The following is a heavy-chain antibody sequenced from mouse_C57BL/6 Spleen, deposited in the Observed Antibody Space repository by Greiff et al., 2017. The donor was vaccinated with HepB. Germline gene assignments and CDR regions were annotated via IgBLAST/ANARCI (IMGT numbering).Heavy chain of an antibody. CDR1: GYTFTDYY. CDR2: INPNNGGT. Sequence: VQLQQSGPELVKPGASVKISCKASGYTFTDYYMNWVKQSHGKSLEWIGDINPNNGGTSYNQKFKGKATLTVDKSSSTAYMELRSLTSEDSAVYYCARSETAQATFDYWGQGTTLTVSS. J-gene: IGHJ2*01. D-gene: IGHD3-2*02. V-gene: IGHV1-26*01. CDR3: ARSETAQATFDY.